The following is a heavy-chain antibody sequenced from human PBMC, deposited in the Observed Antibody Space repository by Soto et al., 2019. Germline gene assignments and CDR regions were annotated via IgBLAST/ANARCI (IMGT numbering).Heavy chain of an antibody. D-gene: IGHD3-22*01. J-gene: IGHJ4*02. CDR1: GYNFVTYG. Sequence: ASVKVSCKTSGYNFVTYGITWVRQAPGQGLEWMGWISVYSGNTHYAQKFHDRVTLTTDTSTTTAYMDLRNLTSDDTAFYYCARNTHFFESSGYADYWGQGTLVTVSS. CDR2: ISVYSGNT. V-gene: IGHV1-18*01. CDR3: ARNTHFFESSGYADY.